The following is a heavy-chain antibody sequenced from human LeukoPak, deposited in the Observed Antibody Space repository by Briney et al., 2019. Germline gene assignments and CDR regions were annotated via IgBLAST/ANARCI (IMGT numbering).Heavy chain of an antibody. CDR3: AKGNQYSSGWPLYFDY. J-gene: IGHJ4*02. Sequence: PGGSLRLSCAASGFTFDDYAMHWVRQAPGKGLEWVSGISWNSGSIGYADSVKGRFTISRDNAKNSLYLQMNSLRAEDTALYYCAKGNQYSSGWPLYFDYWGQGTLVTVSS. V-gene: IGHV3-9*01. CDR1: GFTFDDYA. CDR2: ISWNSGSI. D-gene: IGHD6-19*01.